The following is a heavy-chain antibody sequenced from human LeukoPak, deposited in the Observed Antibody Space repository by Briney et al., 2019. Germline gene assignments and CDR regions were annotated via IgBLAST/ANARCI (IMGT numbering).Heavy chain of an antibody. D-gene: IGHD3-9*01. J-gene: IGHJ5*02. CDR2: IYYSGST. Sequence: PSETLSLTCTVSGGSISSSSYYWGWIRQPPGKGLEWIGSIYYSGSTYYNPSLKSRVTISVDTSKNQFSLKLSSVTAADTAAYYCARHLPDFDWLLMNWFDPWGQGTLVTVSS. CDR3: ARHLPDFDWLLMNWFDP. V-gene: IGHV4-39*01. CDR1: GGSISSSSYY.